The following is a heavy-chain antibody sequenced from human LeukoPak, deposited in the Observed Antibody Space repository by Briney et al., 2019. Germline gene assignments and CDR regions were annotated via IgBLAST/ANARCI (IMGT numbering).Heavy chain of an antibody. CDR3: ASRYSYASIAARPFDY. CDR1: GYTLTELS. CDR2: FDPEDGET. J-gene: IGHJ4*02. V-gene: IGHV1-24*01. Sequence: ASVKVSCKVSGYTLTELSMHWVRQAPGKGLEWMGGFDPEDGETIYAQKFQGRVTMTEDTSTDTAYMELSSLRSEDTAVYYCASRYSYASIAARPFDYWGQGTLVTVSS. D-gene: IGHD6-6*01.